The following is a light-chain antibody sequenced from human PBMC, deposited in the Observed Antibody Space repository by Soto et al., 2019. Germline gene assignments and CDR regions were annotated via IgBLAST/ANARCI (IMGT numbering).Light chain of an antibody. Sequence: VVTQSPPTLSLSPGERATLSCRTSLSVSSYLAWYQQKPGQAPRLLIYDASNRATGIPARFTGSGSGTDFTLTISSLQPEDFATYYCQQSYSTPRTFGQGTKVDIK. CDR2: DAS. CDR1: LSVSSY. CDR3: QQSYSTPRT. V-gene: IGKV3-11*01. J-gene: IGKJ1*01.